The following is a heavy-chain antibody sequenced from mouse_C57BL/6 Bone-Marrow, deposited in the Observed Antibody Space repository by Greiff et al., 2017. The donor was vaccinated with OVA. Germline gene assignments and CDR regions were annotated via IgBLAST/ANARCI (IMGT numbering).Heavy chain of an antibody. Sequence: EVKVVESGGDLVKPGGSLKLSCAASGFTFSSYGMSWVRQTPDKRLEWVATISSGGSYTYYPDSVKGRFTISRDNAKNTLYLQMSSLKSEDTAMYYCARPGYYGSSYFDYWGQGTTLTVSS. CDR3: ARPGYYGSSYFDY. V-gene: IGHV5-6*01. J-gene: IGHJ2*01. D-gene: IGHD1-1*01. CDR1: GFTFSSYG. CDR2: ISSGGSYT.